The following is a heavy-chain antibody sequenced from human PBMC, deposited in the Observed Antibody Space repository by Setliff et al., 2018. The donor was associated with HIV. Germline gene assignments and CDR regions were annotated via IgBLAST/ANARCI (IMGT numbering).Heavy chain of an antibody. CDR3: ARAPPGIQNDAFDV. CDR2: INHSGST. J-gene: IGHJ3*01. Sequence: ASETLSLTCAVYGGSFSGYYWSWIRQPPGKGLEWIGEINHSGSTNYNPSLKSRVTISVDTSRDQFSLQLTSVTAADTAVYCCARAPPGIQNDAFDVWGQGTMVTVSS. CDR1: GGSFSGYY. V-gene: IGHV4-34*01.